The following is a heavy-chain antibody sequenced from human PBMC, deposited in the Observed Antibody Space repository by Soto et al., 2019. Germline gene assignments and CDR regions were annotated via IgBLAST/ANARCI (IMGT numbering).Heavy chain of an antibody. CDR3: AKERGYCSSTSCHLFDYYYMDV. CDR2: ISYDGSNK. Sequence: PGGSLRLSCAASGFTFSSYGMHWVRQAPGKGLEWVAVISYDGSNKCYADSVKGRFTISRDNSKNTLYLQMNSLRAEDTAVYYCAKERGYCSSTSCHLFDYYYMDVWGKGTTVTVSS. J-gene: IGHJ6*03. D-gene: IGHD2-2*01. CDR1: GFTFSSYG. V-gene: IGHV3-30*18.